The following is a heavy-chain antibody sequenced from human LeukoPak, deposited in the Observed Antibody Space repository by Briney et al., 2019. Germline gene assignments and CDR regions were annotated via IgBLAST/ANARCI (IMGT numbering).Heavy chain of an antibody. D-gene: IGHD3-10*01. CDR2: IWYDGSNK. CDR3: AKAESYHYYMDV. J-gene: IGHJ6*03. CDR1: GFTFSSYG. V-gene: IGHV3-33*06. Sequence: VRSLRLSCAASGFTFSSYGMHWVRQAPGKGLEWVAVIWYDGSNKYYADSVKGRFTISRDNSKNTLYLQMNSLRAEDTAVYYCAKAESYHYYMDVWGKGTPVTVSS.